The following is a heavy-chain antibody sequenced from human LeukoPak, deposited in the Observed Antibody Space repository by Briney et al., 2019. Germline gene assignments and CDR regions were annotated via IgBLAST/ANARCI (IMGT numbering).Heavy chain of an antibody. D-gene: IGHD3-10*01. CDR3: ARPHHYYGSGSQHPNSDYGMDV. CDR1: GGTFSSYA. Sequence: GSSVKVSCKASGGTFSSYAISWVRQAPGQGLEWMGRIIPILGIANYAQKFQGRVTITADKSTSTAYMELSSLRSEDTAVYYCARPHHYYGSGSQHPNSDYGMDVWGQGTTVTVSS. CDR2: IIPILGIA. J-gene: IGHJ6*02. V-gene: IGHV1-69*04.